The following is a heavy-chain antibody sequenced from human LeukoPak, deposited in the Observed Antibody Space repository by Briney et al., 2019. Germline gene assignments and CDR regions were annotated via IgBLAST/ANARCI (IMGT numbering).Heavy chain of an antibody. CDR2: IYYTGNT. V-gene: IGHV4-31*03. CDR3: AGVKITNIRTNWLDS. D-gene: IGHD3-10*01. J-gene: IGHJ5*01. Sequence: TLSLTCTVSGGSISSGDYSWPWVRQHPGKGLEFLGYIYYTGNTYSNPSLMGRVTLSVDTSNNQFSMMLSSVTAADAAVYYCAGVKITNIRTNWLDSWGQGTLVTVSS. CDR1: GGSISSGDYS.